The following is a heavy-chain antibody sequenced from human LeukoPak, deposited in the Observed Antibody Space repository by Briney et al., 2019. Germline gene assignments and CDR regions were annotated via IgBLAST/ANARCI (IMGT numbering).Heavy chain of an antibody. J-gene: IGHJ4*02. V-gene: IGHV3-23*01. CDR3: ARSWYYYDSSGYQTPFFDY. Sequence: PGGSLRLSCAASGFTFSSYAMSWVRQAPGKGLEWVSAISGSGGSTYYADSVKGRFTISRDNAKSSLYLQMNSLRAEDTAVYYCARSWYYYDSSGYQTPFFDYWGQGTLVTVSS. CDR2: ISGSGGST. CDR1: GFTFSSYA. D-gene: IGHD3-22*01.